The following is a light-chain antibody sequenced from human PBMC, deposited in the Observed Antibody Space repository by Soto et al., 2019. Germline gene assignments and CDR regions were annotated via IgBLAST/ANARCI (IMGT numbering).Light chain of an antibody. V-gene: IGKV3-20*01. Sequence: EIVLTQSPGTLSLSPGERATLSCKASQSIVSNYFAWYQRRPGQAPRLLIYGSSSRATDIPARFSGSGSGTDFTLTISRLESEDFAVYYCQQYGSSPPTFGQGTKVEL. CDR2: GSS. J-gene: IGKJ1*01. CDR1: QSIVSNY. CDR3: QQYGSSPPT.